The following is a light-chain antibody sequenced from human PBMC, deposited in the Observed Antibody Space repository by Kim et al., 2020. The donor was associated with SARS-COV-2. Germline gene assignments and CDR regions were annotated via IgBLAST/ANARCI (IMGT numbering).Light chain of an antibody. V-gene: IGLV3-1*01. CDR3: QARDSNTVV. CDR2: QDT. Sequence: SYELTQPPSVSVSPGQTASITCSGDKLGDRYVCWYQQKPGQSPVLVIYQDTKRPSGIPERFSGSNSGNTATLTISGTQAMDEADYYCQARDSNTVVFGGGTQLTVL. CDR1: KLGDRY. J-gene: IGLJ2*01.